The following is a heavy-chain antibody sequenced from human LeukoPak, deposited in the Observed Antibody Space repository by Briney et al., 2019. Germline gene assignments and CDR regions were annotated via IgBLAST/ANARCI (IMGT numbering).Heavy chain of an antibody. J-gene: IGHJ4*02. V-gene: IGHV4-38-2*02. CDR1: DYSISTNYF. D-gene: IGHD2-15*01. Sequence: SETLSLTCDVSDYSISTNYFWAWIRQPPGKGLEWIGSIYHSGSTYYNPSLKSRVTISVDTSKNQFSLKVSSVTAADTAVYYCARDVKSGRGYYYWGQGILVTVSS. CDR3: ARDVKSGRGYYY. CDR2: IYHSGST.